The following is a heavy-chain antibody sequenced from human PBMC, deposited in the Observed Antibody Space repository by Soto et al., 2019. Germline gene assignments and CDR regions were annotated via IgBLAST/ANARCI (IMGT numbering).Heavy chain of an antibody. D-gene: IGHD4-17*01. V-gene: IGHV1-69*06. Sequence: QVQLVPSGAEVKRPGSSVKVSCKASGGTFSSYPISWVRQAPGQGLEWMGGTSGNVGTENYAQKFRGGLTITTDKSTTTADMELSSLTSADTGVYYCARRDSHGYFRYFDNWGQGTPVTVSS. CDR2: TSGNVGTE. CDR3: ARRDSHGYFRYFDN. J-gene: IGHJ4*02. CDR1: GGTFSSYP.